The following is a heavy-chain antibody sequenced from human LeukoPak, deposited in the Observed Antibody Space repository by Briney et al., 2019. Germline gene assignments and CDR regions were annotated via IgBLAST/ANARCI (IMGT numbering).Heavy chain of an antibody. CDR2: INAGNGNT. Sequence: ASVKVSCKASGYTFTSYAMHWVRQAPGQRLEWMGRINAGNGNTKYSQKFQGRVTITRDTSASTAYMELSSLRSEDTAVYYCARWASEDILTGYYYGYWGQGTLVTVSS. CDR3: ARWASEDILTGYYYGY. J-gene: IGHJ4*02. V-gene: IGHV1-3*01. CDR1: GYTFTSYA. D-gene: IGHD3-9*01.